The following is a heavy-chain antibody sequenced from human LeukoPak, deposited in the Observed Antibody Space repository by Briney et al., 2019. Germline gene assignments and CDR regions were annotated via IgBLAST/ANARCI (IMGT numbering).Heavy chain of an antibody. V-gene: IGHV4-34*01. D-gene: IGHD6-19*01. CDR1: GGSFSGYY. CDR2: INHCGST. Sequence: SETLSLTCAVYGGSFSGYYWSWIRQPPGKGLEWIGEINHCGSTNYNPSLKGRVTISVDTSKNQFSLKLSSVTAADTAVYYCARGYGSGLGDYWGQGTLVTVSS. CDR3: ARGYGSGLGDY. J-gene: IGHJ4*02.